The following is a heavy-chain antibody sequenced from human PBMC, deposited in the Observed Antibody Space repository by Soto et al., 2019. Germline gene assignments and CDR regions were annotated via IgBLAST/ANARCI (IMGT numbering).Heavy chain of an antibody. V-gene: IGHV1-2*04. CDR3: ARGDSTDCSNGVCSFFYNHDMDV. J-gene: IGHJ6*02. Sequence: GASVKVSCKASGYSFTDYHIHWVRQAPGQGLGWLGRINPKSGGTSTAQKFQGWVTMTTDTSISTASMGLTRLTSDDTAIYYCARGDSTDCSNGVCSFFYNHDMDVWGQGTTVTVSS. CDR2: INPKSGGT. D-gene: IGHD2-8*01. CDR1: GYSFTDYH.